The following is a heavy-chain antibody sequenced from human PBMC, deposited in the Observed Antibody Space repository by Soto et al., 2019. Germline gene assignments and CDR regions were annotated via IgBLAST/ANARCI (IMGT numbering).Heavy chain of an antibody. CDR2: ISSNGGYT. Sequence: PGGSLRLSCAASGFTFSTYSMHWVRQAPGKGLEYVSAISSNGGYTYYANSVKGRLTISRDNSKNTLYLQMDSLRAEDMAVYYCASQSHYSSGYSFDYWGQGTLV. J-gene: IGHJ4*02. D-gene: IGHD3-22*01. V-gene: IGHV3-64*01. CDR3: ASQSHYSSGYSFDY. CDR1: GFTFSTYS.